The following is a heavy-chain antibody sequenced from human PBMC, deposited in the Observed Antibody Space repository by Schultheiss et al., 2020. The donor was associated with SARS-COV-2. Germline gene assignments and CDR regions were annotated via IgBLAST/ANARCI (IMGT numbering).Heavy chain of an antibody. CDR1: GFTFSSYG. CDR2: IMQGGSEK. D-gene: IGHD3-3*01. V-gene: IGHV3-7*01. Sequence: GESLKISCAASGFTFSSYGMHWVRQAPGKGLEWVANIMQGGSEKYYVDSVKGRFTISRDNAKNSLYLQMNSLRDEDTAVYYCARDAGGFLGYWGQGTLVTVSS. J-gene: IGHJ4*02. CDR3: ARDAGGFLGY.